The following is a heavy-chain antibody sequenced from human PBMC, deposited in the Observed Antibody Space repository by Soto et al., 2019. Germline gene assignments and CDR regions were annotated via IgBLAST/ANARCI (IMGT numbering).Heavy chain of an antibody. CDR1: GFTFSSYS. V-gene: IGHV3-21*01. CDR2: ISSSSSYI. CDR3: ARVGRYGDFLASFVY. J-gene: IGHJ4*02. D-gene: IGHD4-17*01. Sequence: PGGSLRLSCAASGFTFSSYSMNWVRQAPGKGLEWVSSISSSSSYIYYADSVKGRFTISRDNAKNSLYLQMNSLRAEDTAVYYYARVGRYGDFLASFVYWGQGTLVTVSS.